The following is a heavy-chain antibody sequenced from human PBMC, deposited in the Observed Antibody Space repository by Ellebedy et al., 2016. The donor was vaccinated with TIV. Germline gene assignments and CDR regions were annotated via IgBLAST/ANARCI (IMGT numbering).Heavy chain of an antibody. CDR2: INRSGST. J-gene: IGHJ5*02. CDR3: ARGRQYCSGGSCYRPRPWSDP. CDR1: GGSFSSYY. Sequence: SETLSLTCVVYGGSFSSYYWSWIRQPPGKGLEWIGEINRSGSTNYNPSLKSRVTISVDTSKDQLSLRLSSVTAADTAVYYCARGRQYCSGGSCYRPRPWSDPWGQGTLVTVSS. D-gene: IGHD2-15*01. V-gene: IGHV4-34*01.